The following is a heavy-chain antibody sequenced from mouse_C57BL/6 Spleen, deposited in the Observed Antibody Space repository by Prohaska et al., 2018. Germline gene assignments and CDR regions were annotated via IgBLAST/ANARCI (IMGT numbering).Heavy chain of an antibody. D-gene: IGHD1-1*01. J-gene: IGHJ2*01. CDR1: GFTFSNYW. V-gene: IGHV6-3*01. Sequence: EVKLEESGGGLVQPGGSMKLSCVASGFTFSNYWMNWVRQSPEKGLEWVAQIRLKSDNYATHYAESVKGRFTISRDDSKSSVYLQMNNLRAEDTGIYYCTGGYGSSSDYWGQGTTLTVSS. CDR3: TGGYGSSSDY. CDR2: IRLKSDNYAT.